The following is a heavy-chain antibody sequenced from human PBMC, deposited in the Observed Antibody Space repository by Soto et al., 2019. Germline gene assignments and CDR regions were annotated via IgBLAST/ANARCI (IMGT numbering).Heavy chain of an antibody. V-gene: IGHV3-23*01. Sequence: GGSLRLSCAASGFTFSSYAMSWVRQAPGKGLEWVSAISGSGGSTYYADSVKGRFTISRDNSKNTLYLQMNSLRAEATAVYYCAKDRWIGQDPPCYYMDVWGKGTTVTVSS. J-gene: IGHJ6*03. D-gene: IGHD5-12*01. CDR1: GFTFSSYA. CDR3: AKDRWIGQDPPCYYMDV. CDR2: ISGSGGST.